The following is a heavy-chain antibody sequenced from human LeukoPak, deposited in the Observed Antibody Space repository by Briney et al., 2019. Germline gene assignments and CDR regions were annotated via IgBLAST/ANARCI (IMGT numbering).Heavy chain of an antibody. CDR3: AKDRDSSGLDY. V-gene: IGHV3-30*18. D-gene: IGHD6-19*01. Sequence: GGSLRLSCGASGFTFSSYGMHWVRQAPGKGLEWVAVISYDGSNKYYADSVKGRFTISRDNSKNTLYLQMNSLRAEDTAVYYCAKDRDSSGLDYWGQGTLVTVSS. CDR1: GFTFSSYG. CDR2: ISYDGSNK. J-gene: IGHJ4*02.